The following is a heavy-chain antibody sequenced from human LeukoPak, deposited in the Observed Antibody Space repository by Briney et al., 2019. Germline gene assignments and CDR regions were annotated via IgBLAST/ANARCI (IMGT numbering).Heavy chain of an antibody. CDR3: ARGGHYYDSSGYIANY. V-gene: IGHV3-21*01. Sequence: PGGSLRLSCAASGFTFSSYSMNWVRQAPGKGLEWVSSISSSGSYTYYADSVKGRFTISRDNAKNSLYLQMNSLRAEDTAVYYCARGGHYYDSSGYIANYWGQGTLVTVSS. D-gene: IGHD3-22*01. CDR1: GFTFSSYS. J-gene: IGHJ4*02. CDR2: ISSSGSYT.